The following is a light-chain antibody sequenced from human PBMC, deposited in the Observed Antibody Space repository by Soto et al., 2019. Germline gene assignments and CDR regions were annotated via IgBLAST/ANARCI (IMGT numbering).Light chain of an antibody. CDR3: ATWDNNLIAVV. J-gene: IGLJ2*01. V-gene: IGLV1-51*02. Sequence: QSVLTQPPSVSAAPGQTVTIPCSGTSSNIGDNYVSWYQQLPGTAPKLLIDKDNKRSSGIPDRFSGSRSGTSATLGISGLQTGDEADYYCATWDNNLIAVVFGGGTKLTVL. CDR2: KDN. CDR1: SSNIGDNY.